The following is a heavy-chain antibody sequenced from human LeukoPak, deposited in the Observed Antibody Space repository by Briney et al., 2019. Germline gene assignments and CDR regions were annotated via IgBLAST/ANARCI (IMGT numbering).Heavy chain of an antibody. CDR3: AKPLYNSGWYGGGDS. J-gene: IGHJ5*02. CDR2: ISGSGGSA. D-gene: IGHD6-19*01. Sequence: GGSLRLSCAASGFTFSSYAMSWVRQAPGKGLEWVSAISGSGGSADYADSAKGRFTISRDNSKNTLYLQMNSLRADDTAVYYCAKPLYNSGWYGGGDSWGQGTLVTVSA. V-gene: IGHV3-23*01. CDR1: GFTFSSYA.